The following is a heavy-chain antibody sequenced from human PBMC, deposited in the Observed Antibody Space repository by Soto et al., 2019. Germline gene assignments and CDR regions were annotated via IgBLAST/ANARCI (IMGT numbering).Heavy chain of an antibody. V-gene: IGHV3-7*01. CDR2: IKEDGTDK. J-gene: IGHJ4*02. Sequence: EVQLVASGGALVQPGGSLRLSCAASAFTFSNYYRGWVGQAPGKGLDWLANIKEDGTDKYYVDSVKGRFTIFRDNAESSLYLQMNSLRAEDTAVYYCARWIRGTVDYWGQGTLVTVSS. CDR3: ARWIRGTVDY. CDR1: AFTFSNYY. D-gene: IGHD3-10*01.